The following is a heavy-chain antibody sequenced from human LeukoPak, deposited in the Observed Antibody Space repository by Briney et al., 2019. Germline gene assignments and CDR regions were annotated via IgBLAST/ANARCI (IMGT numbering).Heavy chain of an antibody. J-gene: IGHJ4*02. CDR1: GHSISRYY. V-gene: IGHV4-59*07. D-gene: IGHD1-20*01. Sequence: SDTVSLICSVSGHSISRYYWSWIRHPPGKGLEWIRNIYYSGSTNYNPSLKSRVCISVDTSKNQCSLRLSSVIPADTAVYYCVRVNWHYFDDWDQGIWVTVCS. CDR3: VRVNWHYFDD. CDR2: IYYSGST.